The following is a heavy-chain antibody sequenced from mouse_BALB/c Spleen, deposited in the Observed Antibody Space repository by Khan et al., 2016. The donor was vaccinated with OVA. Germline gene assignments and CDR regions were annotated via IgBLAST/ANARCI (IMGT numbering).Heavy chain of an antibody. CDR3: ARVDYGYGFAY. J-gene: IGHJ3*01. D-gene: IGHD1-2*01. V-gene: IGHV7-3*02. Sequence: EVELVESGGGLVEPGGSLRLSCATSGFTFSDYYMSWVRQPPGKALEWLGFIRKKASGYTTEYSASVKGRFTISRDNSQSILYPQMNSLRAEDSATYYCARVDYGYGFAYWGQGTLVTVSA. CDR2: IRKKASGYTT. CDR1: GFTFSDYY.